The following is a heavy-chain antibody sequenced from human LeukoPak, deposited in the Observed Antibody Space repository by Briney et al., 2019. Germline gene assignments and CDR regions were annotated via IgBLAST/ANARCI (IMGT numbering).Heavy chain of an antibody. Sequence: SETLSLTCTVSGGSISRYYWNWIRQPPGERLEWIGWIHYSGSTAYNPSLESRVTISVDTSKNQFSLKLSSVTAADTAVYYCARKCIAVAGGFDYWGQGTLVTVSS. CDR3: ARKCIAVAGGFDY. J-gene: IGHJ4*02. D-gene: IGHD6-19*01. CDR2: IHYSGST. CDR1: GGSISRYY. V-gene: IGHV4-59*08.